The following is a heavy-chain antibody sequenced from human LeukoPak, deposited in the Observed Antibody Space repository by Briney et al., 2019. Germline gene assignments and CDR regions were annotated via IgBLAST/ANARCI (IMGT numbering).Heavy chain of an antibody. Sequence: PGGSLRLSCAASGFTVSSNYMSWVRQAPGKGLEWVSVIYSGGSTYYADSVKGRFTISRDKSKNTLYLQMNSLRAEDTAVYYCARVDLTYFDYWGQGTLVTVSS. CDR3: ARVDLTYFDY. D-gene: IGHD3/OR15-3a*01. CDR1: GFTVSSNY. V-gene: IGHV3-53*01. CDR2: IYSGGST. J-gene: IGHJ4*02.